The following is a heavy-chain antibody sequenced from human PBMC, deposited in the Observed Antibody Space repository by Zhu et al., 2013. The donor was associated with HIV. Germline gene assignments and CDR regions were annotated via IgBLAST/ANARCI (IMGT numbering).Heavy chain of an antibody. CDR2: IYYSGST. J-gene: IGHJ4*02. CDR1: GGSVSSGSYY. CDR3: ARSKAAMVTVDY. V-gene: IGHV4-61*01. D-gene: IGHD5-18*01. Sequence: QVQLQESGPGLVKPSETLSLTCTVSGGSVSSGSYYWSWIRQPPGKGLEWIGYIYYSGSTNYNPSLKSRVTISVDTSKNQFSLKLSSVTAADTAVYYCARSKAAMVTVDYWGQGTLVTVSS.